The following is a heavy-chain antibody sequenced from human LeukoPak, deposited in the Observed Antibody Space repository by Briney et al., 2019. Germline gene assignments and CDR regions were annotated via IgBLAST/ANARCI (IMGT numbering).Heavy chain of an antibody. V-gene: IGHV4-34*01. CDR1: GGSFSGSFSGYY. J-gene: IGHJ6*03. Sequence: SETLSLTCAVYGGSFSGSFSGYYWSWIRQPPGKGLEWIGEINHRGSTNYNPSLKSRVTISVDTSKNQFSLKLSSMTAADTAVYYCARGNLWDYRRYYYYMDVWGKGTTVTVSS. CDR3: ARGNLWDYRRYYYYMDV. D-gene: IGHD4-11*01. CDR2: INHRGST.